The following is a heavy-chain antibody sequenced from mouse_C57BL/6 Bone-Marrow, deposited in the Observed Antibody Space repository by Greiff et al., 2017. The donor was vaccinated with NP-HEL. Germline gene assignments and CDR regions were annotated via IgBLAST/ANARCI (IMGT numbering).Heavy chain of an antibody. V-gene: IGHV1-82*01. CDR1: GYAFSSSW. CDR3: ATLYYYGSSYDFDY. CDR2: IYPGDGDT. Sequence: VQLQHSGPELVKPGASVKISCKASGYAFSSSWMNWVKQRPGKGLEWIGRIYPGDGDTNYNGKFKGKATLTADKSSSTAYMQLSSLTSEDSAVYFCATLYYYGSSYDFDYWGQGTTLTVSS. J-gene: IGHJ2*01. D-gene: IGHD1-1*01.